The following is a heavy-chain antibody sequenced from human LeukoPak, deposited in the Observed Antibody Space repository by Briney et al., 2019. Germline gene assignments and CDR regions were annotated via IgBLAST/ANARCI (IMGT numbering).Heavy chain of an antibody. CDR2: IYHSGST. CDR3: ARSTRSWFDP. J-gene: IGHJ5*02. CDR1: GYSISSGYY. V-gene: IGHV4-38-2*02. Sequence: SETLSLTCTVSGYSISSGYYWGWIRQPPGKGLEWIGSIYHSGSTYYNPSLKSRVTISVDTSNNRFSLKLSSVTAADTAVYYCARSTRSWFDPWGQGTLVTVSS. D-gene: IGHD3-10*01.